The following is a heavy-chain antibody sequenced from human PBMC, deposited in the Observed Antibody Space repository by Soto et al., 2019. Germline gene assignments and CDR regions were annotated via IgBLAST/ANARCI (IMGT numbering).Heavy chain of an antibody. Sequence: WETLSLTCTVSGASMNSYHWSWIRQPAGKGLEWIGHIHSSGSTNYNPSLKSRVTMSVDTSKNQFSLRLMSLTAADTAVYYCARDQGVAAAGITWFDPWGQGSLVTVSS. V-gene: IGHV4-4*07. D-gene: IGHD6-13*01. J-gene: IGHJ5*02. CDR1: GASMNSYH. CDR3: ARDQGVAAAGITWFDP. CDR2: IHSSGST.